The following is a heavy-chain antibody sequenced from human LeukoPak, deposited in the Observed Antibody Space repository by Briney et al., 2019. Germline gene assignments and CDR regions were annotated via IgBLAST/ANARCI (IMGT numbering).Heavy chain of an antibody. CDR3: ARGLPSTIFGYYYGMDV. J-gene: IGHJ6*02. Sequence: PGGSLRLSCAASGFTFSSYWMSWVRQAPGKGLEWVANIKQDGSEKYYVDSVKGRFTIPRDNAKNSLYLQMNSLRAEDTAVYYCARGLPSTIFGYYYGMDVWGQGTTVTVSS. D-gene: IGHD3-3*01. V-gene: IGHV3-7*01. CDR1: GFTFSSYW. CDR2: IKQDGSEK.